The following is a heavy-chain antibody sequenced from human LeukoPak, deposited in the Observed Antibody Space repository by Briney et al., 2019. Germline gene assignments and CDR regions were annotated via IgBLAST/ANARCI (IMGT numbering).Heavy chain of an antibody. CDR2: ISGRGDIT. CDR3: AKDLASRGYSYGENVY. Sequence: GGSLRLSCAACGFTFSNYAITWVRQAPGRGVEGVSTISGRGDITYYADSVKGRFTISRDNSKNTLSLQMNSLRAEDTALYYCAKDLASRGYSYGENVYWGQGTLVTVSS. J-gene: IGHJ4*02. V-gene: IGHV3-23*01. CDR1: GFTFSNYA. D-gene: IGHD5-18*01.